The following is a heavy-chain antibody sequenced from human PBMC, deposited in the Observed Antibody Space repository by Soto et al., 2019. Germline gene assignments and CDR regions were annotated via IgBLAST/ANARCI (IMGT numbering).Heavy chain of an antibody. D-gene: IGHD2-15*01. CDR1: GFTFSDYY. J-gene: IGHJ6*02. CDR2: ISSSGSTI. CDR3: ARLAEAYYYYYYGMDV. Sequence: GGSLRLSCAASGFTFSDYYMSWIRQAPGKGLEWVSYISSSGSTIYYADSVKGRFTISRDNAKNSLYLQMNSLRAEDTAVYYCARLAEAYYYYYYGMDVWGQGTTVTVSS. V-gene: IGHV3-11*01.